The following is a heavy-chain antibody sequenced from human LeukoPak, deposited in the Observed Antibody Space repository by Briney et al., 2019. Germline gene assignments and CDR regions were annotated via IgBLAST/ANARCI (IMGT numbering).Heavy chain of an antibody. Sequence: GGSLRLSCAVSGFTFSSYGMNWVRQAPGKGLEWVSAISGGGGSTYYADSVKGRFTISRDNSKNTLYLQMNSLRAEDTAVYYCAKHGGYCSTTSCYHSFDYWGQGTLVTVSS. D-gene: IGHD2-2*01. J-gene: IGHJ4*02. V-gene: IGHV3-23*01. CDR3: AKHGGYCSTTSCYHSFDY. CDR2: ISGGGGST. CDR1: GFTFSSYG.